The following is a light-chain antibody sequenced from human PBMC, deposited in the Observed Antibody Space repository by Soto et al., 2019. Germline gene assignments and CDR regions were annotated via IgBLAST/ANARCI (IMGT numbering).Light chain of an antibody. CDR1: SNDVGGYNF. V-gene: IGLV2-14*03. J-gene: IGLJ1*01. CDR2: DVS. Sequence: QSALTQPASVSGSPGQSITLSCTGTSNDVGGYNFVSWYQQYPVKAPKLLIYDVSNRPSGVSNRFSGSKSDNTASLTISGLQPEDEADYYCSSYTSSSPYVFGTGTKLTVL. CDR3: SSYTSSSPYV.